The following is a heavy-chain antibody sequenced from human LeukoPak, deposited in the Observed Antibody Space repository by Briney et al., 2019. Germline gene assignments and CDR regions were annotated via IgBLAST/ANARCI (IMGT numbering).Heavy chain of an antibody. CDR1: GYTFTGYY. Sequence: ASVKVSCKASGYTFTGYYMHWVRQAPGQGLEWMGWINPNSGGTNYAQKLQGRVTMTRDTSISTAYMELSRLRYDDTAVYYCARGDYDILTGYPNWFDPWGQGTLVTVSS. V-gene: IGHV1-2*02. CDR3: ARGDYDILTGYPNWFDP. J-gene: IGHJ5*02. CDR2: INPNSGGT. D-gene: IGHD3-9*01.